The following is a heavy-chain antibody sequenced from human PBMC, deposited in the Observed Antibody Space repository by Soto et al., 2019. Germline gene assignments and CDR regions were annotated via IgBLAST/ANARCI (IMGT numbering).Heavy chain of an antibody. CDR2: IIPIFGTA. D-gene: IGHD6-6*01. CDR1: GGTFSSYA. Sequence: SVKVSCKASGGTFSSYAISWVRQAPGQGLEWMGGIIPIFGTANYAQKFQGRVTITADESTSTAYMELSSLRSEDTAVYYCARDGLAKQLPAYYYYGMDVWGQGTTVTVS. CDR3: ARDGLAKQLPAYYYYGMDV. V-gene: IGHV1-69*13. J-gene: IGHJ6*02.